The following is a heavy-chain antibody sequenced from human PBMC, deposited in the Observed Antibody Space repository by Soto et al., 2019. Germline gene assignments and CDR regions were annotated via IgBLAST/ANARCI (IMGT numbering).Heavy chain of an antibody. CDR2: IYYSGST. CDR1: GGSISRYY. J-gene: IGHJ6*03. Sequence: SETLSVTCTVSGGSISRYYWSWIRQPPGKGLEWIGYIYYSGSTNYNPSLKSRVTISVDTSKNQFSLKLSSVTAADTAVYYCARGRVVPAASNQMRRDYYYMDVWGKGTTVTVSS. V-gene: IGHV4-59*01. CDR3: ARGRVVPAASNQMRRDYYYMDV. D-gene: IGHD2-2*01.